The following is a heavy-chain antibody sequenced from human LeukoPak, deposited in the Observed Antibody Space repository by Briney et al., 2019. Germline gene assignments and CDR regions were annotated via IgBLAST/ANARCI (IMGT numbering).Heavy chain of an antibody. CDR3: ATIMSGHWYFDL. J-gene: IGHJ2*01. CDR2: INADNGGT. D-gene: IGHD3-16*01. V-gene: IGHV1-2*02. CDR1: GFTFTNFH. Sequence: ASVKVSCEASGFTFTNFHLHWARQAPGQGFEWMGWINADNGGTNYEQKFQGRVTLTRDTSISTAYMELSRLTSDDTAVYYCATIMSGHWYFDLWGRGTLVTVSS.